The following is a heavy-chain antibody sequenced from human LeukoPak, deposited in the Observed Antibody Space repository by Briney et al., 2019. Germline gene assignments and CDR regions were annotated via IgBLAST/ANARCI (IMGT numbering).Heavy chain of an antibody. J-gene: IGHJ4*02. CDR1: GYTFTSNY. D-gene: IGHD6-6*01. CDR3: ARSIAARDADY. Sequence: ASVNVSCKASGYTFTSNYIHWVRQAPGQGLEWMGIINPSGGSTSYAQKFQGGVTMTRDTSTSTVYMELSSLRSEDTAVYYCARSIAARDADYWGQGTLVTVSS. V-gene: IGHV1-46*01. CDR2: INPSGGST.